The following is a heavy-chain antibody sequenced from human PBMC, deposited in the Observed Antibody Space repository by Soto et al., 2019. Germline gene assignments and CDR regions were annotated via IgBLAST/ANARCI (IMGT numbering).Heavy chain of an antibody. D-gene: IGHD2-15*01. Sequence: QVQLQQWGAGLLKPSETLSLTCAVYGGSFSGYYWSWIRQPPGKGLEWIGEINHSGSTNYNPSLKSRVTISVDTSNNQFSLKLSSVTAADTAVYYCARKRDYCSGGSCYSSWYFDLWGRGTLVTVSS. CDR2: INHSGST. J-gene: IGHJ2*01. CDR1: GGSFSGYY. V-gene: IGHV4-34*01. CDR3: ARKRDYCSGGSCYSSWYFDL.